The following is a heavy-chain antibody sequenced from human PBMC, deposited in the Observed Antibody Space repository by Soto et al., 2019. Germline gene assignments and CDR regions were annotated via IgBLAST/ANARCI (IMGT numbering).Heavy chain of an antibody. J-gene: IGHJ5*02. CDR1: GYTFTSYG. CDR2: ISAYNGNT. V-gene: IGHV1-18*01. D-gene: IGHD2-15*01. Sequence: QVQLVQSGAEVKKPGASVKVSCKASGYTFTSYGISWVRQATGQGLEWMGWISAYNGNTNYAQKLQGRVTMTTDTSTSTADMELRSLRSDDTAVYYCARDRGRAMGGSNWFDPWGQGTLVTVSS. CDR3: ARDRGRAMGGSNWFDP.